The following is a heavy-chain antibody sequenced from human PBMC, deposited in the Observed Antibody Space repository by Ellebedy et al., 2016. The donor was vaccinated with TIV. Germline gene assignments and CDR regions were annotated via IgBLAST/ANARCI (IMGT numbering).Heavy chain of an antibody. Sequence: GGSLRLXCAASGFTFSSYAMHWVRQAPGKGLEWVAVISYDGSNKYYADSVKGRFTISRDNSKNTLYLQMNSLRAEDTAVYYCARVPYGSGSYFDYWGQGTLVTVSS. V-gene: IGHV3-30*04. CDR3: ARVPYGSGSYFDY. D-gene: IGHD3-10*01. CDR2: ISYDGSNK. CDR1: GFTFSSYA. J-gene: IGHJ4*02.